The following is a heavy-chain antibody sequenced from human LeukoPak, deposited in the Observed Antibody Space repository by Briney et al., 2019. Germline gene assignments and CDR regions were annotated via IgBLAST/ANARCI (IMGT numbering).Heavy chain of an antibody. CDR2: ISGSGGST. CDR1: GFTFTDYA. Sequence: PGGSLRLSCAASGFTFTDYAMSWVRQAPGKGLEWVSGISGSGGSTYYADSVKGRFTISRDNSKNTLYLQMNSLRAEDTAVYYCAKEGGYCSSSSCYDGYYFDYWGQGTLVTVSS. J-gene: IGHJ4*02. V-gene: IGHV3-23*01. D-gene: IGHD2-2*01. CDR3: AKEGGYCSSSSCYDGYYFDY.